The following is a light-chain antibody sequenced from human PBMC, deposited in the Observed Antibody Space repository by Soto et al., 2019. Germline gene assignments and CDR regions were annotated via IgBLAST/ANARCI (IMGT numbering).Light chain of an antibody. J-gene: IGKJ4*01. CDR2: AAS. CDR3: HQSYRIPVT. CDR1: QSISSY. V-gene: IGKV1-39*01. Sequence: DIQMTKSPSSLSASVGDRVTITCRASQSISSYLNWYQQKPGEAPKLLIYAASNLQSGVPSRFSGGGLGTDFTLTITGLQPEDSATYYCHQSYRIPVTFGGGTKVVTK.